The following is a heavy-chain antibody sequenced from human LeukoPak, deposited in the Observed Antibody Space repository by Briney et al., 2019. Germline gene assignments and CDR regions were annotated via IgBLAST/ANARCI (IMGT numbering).Heavy chain of an antibody. D-gene: IGHD3-3*01. Sequence: GGSLRLSCAASGFTFSTYLMSWVRQAPGKGLEWVANIKQDGSEKYYVDSVKGRFTISRDNAKNSLYLQMNSLRAEDTAVYYCAREGDDFWSGYLFYFDYWGQGTLVTVSS. J-gene: IGHJ4*02. CDR1: GFTFSTYL. CDR3: AREGDDFWSGYLFYFDY. CDR2: IKQDGSEK. V-gene: IGHV3-7*01.